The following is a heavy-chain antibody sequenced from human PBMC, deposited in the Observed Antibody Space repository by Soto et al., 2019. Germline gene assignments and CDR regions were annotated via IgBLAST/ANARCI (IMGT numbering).Heavy chain of an antibody. J-gene: IGHJ3*02. Sequence: QVQLQQRGAGLLKPSETLSLTCAVYGGFVSSGSYYWSWIRQPPGKGLEWIGEMSHSGGTHFNPSLKSRGTISVDTSNNQVSLKMRAMTAAHPALYYCARVERGTASTVVDAFDIWGPGTMVTVSS. CDR1: GGFVSSGSYY. D-gene: IGHD2-21*02. CDR2: MSHSGGT. CDR3: ARVERGTASTVVDAFDI. V-gene: IGHV4-34*01.